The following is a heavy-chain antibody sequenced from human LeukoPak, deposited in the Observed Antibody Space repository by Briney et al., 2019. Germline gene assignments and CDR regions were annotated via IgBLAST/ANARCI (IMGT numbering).Heavy chain of an antibody. V-gene: IGHV3-23*01. D-gene: IGHD6-13*01. CDR2: ISGSGGST. Sequence: GESLRLSCVASGFTFSSYAMSWVRQAPGKGLEWVSAISGSGGSTYYADSVKGRFTISRDNSKNTLYLQMNSLRAEDTAVYYCAKGSSPYSSSWYVYWGQGTLVTVSS. CDR1: GFTFSSYA. CDR3: AKGSSPYSSSWYVY. J-gene: IGHJ4*02.